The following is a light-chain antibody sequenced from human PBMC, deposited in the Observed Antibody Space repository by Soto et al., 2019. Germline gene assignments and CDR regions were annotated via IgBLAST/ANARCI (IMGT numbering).Light chain of an antibody. V-gene: IGKV3-20*01. CDR2: GSL. CDR1: QSISSSY. CDR3: QRYGSPWT. Sequence: EIVLTQSPGTLSLSPGERATLSCRASQSISSSYLAWYQQKPGQTLRLLIYGSLSRATGIPDRFSGSVSGTDFTLTISRLEPEDFAVYYCQRYGSPWTFGQGTKVEIK. J-gene: IGKJ1*01.